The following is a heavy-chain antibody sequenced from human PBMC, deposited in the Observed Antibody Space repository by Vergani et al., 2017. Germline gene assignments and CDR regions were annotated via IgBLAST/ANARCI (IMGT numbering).Heavy chain of an antibody. Sequence: EVQLVESGGGLVQPGRSLRLSCAASGFTFDDYAMHWVRQAPGKGLEWVSGISWNSGSIGYADSVKGRFTNSRDNAKNSLYLQMNRLRAEDTALYYCAKDRGANIVVVPAARYAFDIWGQGTMVTVSS. D-gene: IGHD2-2*01. CDR2: ISWNSGSI. J-gene: IGHJ3*02. V-gene: IGHV3-9*01. CDR1: GFTFDDYA. CDR3: AKDRGANIVVVPAARYAFDI.